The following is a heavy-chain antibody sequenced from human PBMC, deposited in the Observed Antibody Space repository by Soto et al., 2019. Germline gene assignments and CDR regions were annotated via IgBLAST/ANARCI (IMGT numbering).Heavy chain of an antibody. CDR3: ARPGHYYYYYMDV. J-gene: IGHJ6*03. V-gene: IGHV3-21*01. CDR2: ISSSSSYI. Sequence: EVQLVESGGGLVKPGGSLRLSCAASGFTFSSYSMNWVRQAPGKGLEXVSSISSSSSYIYYADSVKGRFTISRDNAXXXLYXQXXSLRAEDTAVYYCARPGHYYYYYMDVWGKGTTVTVSS. CDR1: GFTFSSYS.